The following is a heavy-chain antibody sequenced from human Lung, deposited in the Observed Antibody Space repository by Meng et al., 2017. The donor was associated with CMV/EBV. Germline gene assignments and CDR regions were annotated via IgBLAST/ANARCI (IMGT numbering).Heavy chain of an antibody. J-gene: IGHJ6*02. CDR1: RFTFNSYA. D-gene: IGHD3-9*01. CDR2: IRYDGSNK. V-gene: IGHV3-30*02. CDR3: AETLRDFLSGTDDYYYCGLDV. Sequence: GGSXRLXCAASRFTFNSYAMHWVRQAPGKGLEWVAFIRYDGSNKSYTDSVKGRFTVSRDNSKNMLYLQMNSLTPDDSAVYYCAETLRDFLSGTDDYYYCGLDVWXQGTTVTVSS.